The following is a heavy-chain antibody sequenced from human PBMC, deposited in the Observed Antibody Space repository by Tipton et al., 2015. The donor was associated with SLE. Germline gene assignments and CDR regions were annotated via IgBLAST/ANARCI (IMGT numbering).Heavy chain of an antibody. Sequence: TLSLTCTVSGGSISSSSYYWGWIRQPPGKGLEWIGRIYYSGSTYYNPSLKSRVTISVDTSKNQFSLKLSSVTAADTAVYYCAGGELAIYWGQGTLVTVSS. CDR1: GGSISSSSYY. J-gene: IGHJ4*02. CDR3: AGGELAIY. CDR2: IYYSGST. D-gene: IGHD1-7*01. V-gene: IGHV4-39*01.